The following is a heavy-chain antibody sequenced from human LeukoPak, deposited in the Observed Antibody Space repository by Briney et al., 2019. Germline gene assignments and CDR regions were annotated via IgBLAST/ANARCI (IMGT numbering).Heavy chain of an antibody. V-gene: IGHV3-23*01. CDR2: ISANGGGT. CDR3: AKGSSPFDY. CDR1: GFTFTTNP. J-gene: IGHJ4*02. D-gene: IGHD6-13*01. Sequence: GGPLGLPCPASGFTFTTNPMSWFARPPGKGLEWVSAISANGGGTYYADSVKGRFTISRDNSKNTLYLQMNSLRAEDTAVYYCAKGSSPFDYWGQGTLVTVSS.